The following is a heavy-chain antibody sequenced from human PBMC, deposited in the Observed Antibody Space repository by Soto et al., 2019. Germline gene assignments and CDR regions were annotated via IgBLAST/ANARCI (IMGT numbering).Heavy chain of an antibody. V-gene: IGHV3-23*01. J-gene: IGHJ3*02. D-gene: IGHD6-19*01. CDR2: ISGSGGRT. CDR3: AKGMGRQWLEISDAFDI. CDR1: GFTFSSYA. Sequence: PGGSLRLSCAASGFTFSSYAMSWVRQAPGKGLEWVSAISGSGGRTYYADSVKGRFTISRDNSKITLYLQMNSLRAEDTAVYYCAKGMGRQWLEISDAFDIWGRGTMVTVSS.